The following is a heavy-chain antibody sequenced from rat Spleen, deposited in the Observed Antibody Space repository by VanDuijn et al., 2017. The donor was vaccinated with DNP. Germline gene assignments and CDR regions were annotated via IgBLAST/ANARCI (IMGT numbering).Heavy chain of an antibody. D-gene: IGHD1-1*01. CDR1: GFTFSNYY. CDR3: TTETNYYSGDVGYFDY. V-gene: IGHV5-25*01. J-gene: IGHJ2*01. Sequence: EVQLVESGGGLVQPGRSMKLSCAASGFTFSNYYMAWVRQAPTKGLEWVASISTGGFNTYYRDSVKGRFTISRDNAKSTLYLQMDSLRSEDTATYYCTTETNYYSGDVGYFDYWGQGLIVTVSS. CDR2: ISTGGFNT.